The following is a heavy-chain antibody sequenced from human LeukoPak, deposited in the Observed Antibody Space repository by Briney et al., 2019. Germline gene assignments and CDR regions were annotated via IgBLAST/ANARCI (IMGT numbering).Heavy chain of an antibody. V-gene: IGHV1-69*13. J-gene: IGHJ4*02. CDR1: GGTFSSYA. Sequence: ASVKVSCKASGGTFSSYAISWVRQAPGQGLEWMGGIIPIFGTANYAQKFQGRVTITADESTSTAYMELSSLRSEDTAVYYCASEDYDSSGYYDWGQGTLVTVSS. CDR2: IIPIFGTA. CDR3: ASEDYDSSGYYD. D-gene: IGHD3-22*01.